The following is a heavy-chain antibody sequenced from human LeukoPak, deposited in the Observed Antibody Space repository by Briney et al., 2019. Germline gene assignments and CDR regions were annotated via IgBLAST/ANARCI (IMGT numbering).Heavy chain of an antibody. J-gene: IGHJ6*02. CDR2: IVVGSGNT. V-gene: IGHV1-58*01. D-gene: IGHD5-12*01. CDR3: AAAGYSGYDTGYYYGMDV. Sequence: ASVMVSCTASGFTFTSSAVQWVRQARGQRLEWIGWIVVGSGNTNYAQKFQERVTITRDMSTSTAYMELSSLRSEDTAVYYCAAAGYSGYDTGYYYGMDVWGQGTTVTVSS. CDR1: GFTFTSSA.